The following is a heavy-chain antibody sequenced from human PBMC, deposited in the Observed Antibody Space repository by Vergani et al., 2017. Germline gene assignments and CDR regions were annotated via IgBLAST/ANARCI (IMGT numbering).Heavy chain of an antibody. J-gene: IGHJ4*02. CDR3: AREYSSSSFFDY. D-gene: IGHD6-6*01. V-gene: IGHV4-39*01. CDR2: SYYSGST. CDR1: GGSISSSSYY. Sequence: QLQLQESGPGLVKPSETLSLTCTVSGGSISSSSYYWGWIRQPPGKGLEWIGSSYYSGSTYYNPSLKSRVTISVDTSKNQFSLKLSSVTAADTAVYYCAREYSSSSFFDYWGQGTLVTVSS.